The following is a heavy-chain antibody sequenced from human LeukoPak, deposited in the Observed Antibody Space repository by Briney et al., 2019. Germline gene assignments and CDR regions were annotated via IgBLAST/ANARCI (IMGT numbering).Heavy chain of an antibody. CDR3: ARVVGCGGDCYSGISDY. J-gene: IGHJ4*02. V-gene: IGHV7-4-1*02. D-gene: IGHD2-21*02. CDR1: GYTFTSYA. Sequence: ASVKVSCKASGYTFTSYAMNWGRQAPGQGLEWMGWINTNTGNPTYAQGFTGRFVFSLDTSVSTAYLQISSRKAEDTAVYYCARVVGCGGDCYSGISDYWGQGTLVTVSS. CDR2: INTNTGNP.